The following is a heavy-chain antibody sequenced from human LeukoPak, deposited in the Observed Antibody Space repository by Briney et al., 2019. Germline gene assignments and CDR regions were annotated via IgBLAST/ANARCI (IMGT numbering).Heavy chain of an antibody. Sequence: GASVKVSCKASGYTFTSYGISWVRQAPGQGLEWMGWISAYNGNTNYAQKLQGRVTMTTDTSTSTAYMELRSLRSDDTAVYYCARVCLIEGVCYAYFDYWGQGTLVTVSS. V-gene: IGHV1-18*01. CDR3: ARVCLIEGVCYAYFDY. J-gene: IGHJ4*02. CDR1: GYTFTSYG. CDR2: ISAYNGNT. D-gene: IGHD2-8*01.